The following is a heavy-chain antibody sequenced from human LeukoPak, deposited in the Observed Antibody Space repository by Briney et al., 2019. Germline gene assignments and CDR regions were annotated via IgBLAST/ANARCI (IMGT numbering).Heavy chain of an antibody. D-gene: IGHD1-7*01. Sequence: GGSLRLSCAASVFTFSSYAMSWVRQAPGKGLEWVSAICGGGVITYYADSVKGRVTLSRDNSKNTLSLQMNSLRAEDTAVYYCAKRRGLELLYYYYMDVWGKGTTVTVSS. V-gene: IGHV3-23*01. J-gene: IGHJ6*03. CDR1: VFTFSSYA. CDR2: ICGGGVIT. CDR3: AKRRGLELLYYYYMDV.